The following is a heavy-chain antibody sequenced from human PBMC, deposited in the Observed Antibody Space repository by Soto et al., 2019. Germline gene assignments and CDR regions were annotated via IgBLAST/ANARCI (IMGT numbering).Heavy chain of an antibody. CDR3: ARSDGSGSYFNAFDI. CDR1: GYSFTSYW. V-gene: IGHV5-51*01. D-gene: IGHD3-10*01. J-gene: IGHJ3*02. Sequence: GESLKISCKGSGYSFTSYWIGWVRQMPGKGLEWMGIIYPGDSDTRYSPSFQGQVTISADKSISTAYLQWSSLKASDTAMYYCARSDGSGSYFNAFDIWGQGTMVTVSS. CDR2: IYPGDSDT.